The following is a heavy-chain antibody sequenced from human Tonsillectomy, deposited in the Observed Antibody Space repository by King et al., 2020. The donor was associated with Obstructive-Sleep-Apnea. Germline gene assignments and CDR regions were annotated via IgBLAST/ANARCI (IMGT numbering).Heavy chain of an antibody. V-gene: IGHV4-59*01. D-gene: IGHD2-21*01. CDR1: GGSISSYY. J-gene: IGHJ4*02. Sequence: VQLQEAGPGLVKPSETLSLTCTVSGGSISSYYWGVIRQPPGKGLEWIGYIYYSGSTHHNPSLKRRVTISVDTSKNQFSLKLSSVTAADTAVYYCARAGGDGEIDYWGQGTLVTVSS. CDR2: IYYSGST. CDR3: ARAGGDGEIDY.